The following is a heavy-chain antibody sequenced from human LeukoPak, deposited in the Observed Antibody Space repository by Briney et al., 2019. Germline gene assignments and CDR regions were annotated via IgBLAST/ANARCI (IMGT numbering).Heavy chain of an antibody. CDR2: IIPIFGTA. Sequence: SVKVSCKASGGAFSSYAISWVRQAPGQGLEWMGRIIPIFGTANYAQKFQGRVTITTDESTSTAYMELSSLRSEDTAVYYCARGYCSGGSCHDAFDIWGQGTMVTVSS. J-gene: IGHJ3*02. V-gene: IGHV1-69*05. CDR1: GGAFSSYA. D-gene: IGHD2-15*01. CDR3: ARGYCSGGSCHDAFDI.